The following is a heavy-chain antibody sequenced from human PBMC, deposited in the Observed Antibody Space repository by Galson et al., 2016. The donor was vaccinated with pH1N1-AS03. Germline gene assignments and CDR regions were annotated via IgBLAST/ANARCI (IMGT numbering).Heavy chain of an antibody. Sequence: SVKVSCKASGYTFSDYYMHWVRQAPGQGLEWMEWINPSSGGTKAGQKFKGRVTMTTDTSISTAYMEVTGLRGDDTAVYYCARDFHSSNVWGQGTLVTVSS. V-gene: IGHV1-2*02. CDR1: GYTFSDYY. CDR3: ARDFHSSNV. D-gene: IGHD2-15*01. J-gene: IGHJ4*01. CDR2: INPSSGGT.